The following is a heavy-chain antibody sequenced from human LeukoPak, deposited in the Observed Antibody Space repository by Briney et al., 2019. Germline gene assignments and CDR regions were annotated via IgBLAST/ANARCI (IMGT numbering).Heavy chain of an antibody. CDR2: MYYSGST. CDR1: GGSISSSNYY. CDR3: ARLPVAVLGDYFDY. J-gene: IGHJ4*02. Sequence: SETLSLTCTVSGGSISSSNYYGGWIRQPPGKGLEWIGSMYYSGSTYYNPSLRSRVTISVDTSKNQFSLKLSSVTAADTAVYYCARLPVAVLGDYFDYWGQGTLVTVSS. D-gene: IGHD6-19*01. V-gene: IGHV4-39*01.